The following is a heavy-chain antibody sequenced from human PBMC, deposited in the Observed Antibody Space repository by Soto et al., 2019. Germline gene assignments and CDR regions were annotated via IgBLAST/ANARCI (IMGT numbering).Heavy chain of an antibody. D-gene: IGHD3-22*01. Sequence: ASVKVSCKASGYTFTSYGISWVRQAPGQRLEWMGWISAYNGNTNYAQKLQGRVTMTTDTSTSTAYMELRSLRSDDTAVYYCARVGGYCSGGSCHNYYDSSGYSYFDYWGQGTLVTVSS. CDR2: ISAYNGNT. J-gene: IGHJ4*02. CDR3: ARVGGYCSGGSCHNYYDSSGYSYFDY. CDR1: GYTFTSYG. V-gene: IGHV1-18*01.